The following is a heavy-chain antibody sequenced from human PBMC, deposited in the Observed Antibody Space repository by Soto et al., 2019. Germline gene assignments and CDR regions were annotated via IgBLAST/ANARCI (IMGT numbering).Heavy chain of an antibody. CDR1: GGSISSSSW. CDR2: IYHSGST. Sequence: AETLSLTCAVSGGSISSSSWWSWVRQPPGKGLEWIGEIYHSGSTNYNPSLKSRVTISVDKSKNQFSLKLSSVTAAGTAVYYCARVSVVVPAAIDGWGYYYYGMDVWGQGSTLTVSS. V-gene: IGHV4-4*02. D-gene: IGHD2-2*02. J-gene: IGHJ6*02. CDR3: ARVSVVVPAAIDGWGYYYYGMDV.